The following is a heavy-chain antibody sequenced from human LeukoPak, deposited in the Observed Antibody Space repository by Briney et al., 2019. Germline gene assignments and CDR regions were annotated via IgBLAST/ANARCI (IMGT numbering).Heavy chain of an antibody. D-gene: IGHD3-9*01. CDR1: GGSISSSSYY. V-gene: IGHV4-39*07. Sequence: SETLSLTCTVSGGSISSSSYYWGWIRQPPGKGLEWIGSIYYSGSTYYNPSLKSRVTISVDTSKNQFSLKLSSVTAADAAVYYCARAYDILTGYGFDYWGQGTPVTVSS. J-gene: IGHJ4*02. CDR2: IYYSGST. CDR3: ARAYDILTGYGFDY.